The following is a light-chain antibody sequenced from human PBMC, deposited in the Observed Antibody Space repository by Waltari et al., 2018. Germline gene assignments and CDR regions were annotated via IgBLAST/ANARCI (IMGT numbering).Light chain of an antibody. CDR2: DVS. J-gene: IGLJ2*01. V-gene: IGLV2-14*03. CDR1: SSDVGGYNY. CDR3: SSYTSSTLVV. Sequence: QSALTQPASVSGSLGQSITISCTGTSSDVGGYNYVSWYQQHPGKAPKLMIYDVSDRPSVASNRFSGSKSGNTASLTISGLQPEDEADYYCSSYTSSTLVVFGGGTKLTVL.